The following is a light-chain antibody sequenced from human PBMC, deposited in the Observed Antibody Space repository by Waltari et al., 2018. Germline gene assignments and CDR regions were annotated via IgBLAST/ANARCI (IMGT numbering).Light chain of an antibody. V-gene: IGLV2-11*01. CDR3: CSFAAGNTVI. J-gene: IGLJ2*01. Sequence: QSALTQPRSVSGSLGQSVTISCTGTSSDVGGYNSVSWLQQAPGKAPKLLIFDVNKRPSDVSDRFSGSKSGNTASLTISGLQAEDEADYHCCSFAAGNTVIFGGGTKLTVL. CDR1: SSDVGGYNS. CDR2: DVN.